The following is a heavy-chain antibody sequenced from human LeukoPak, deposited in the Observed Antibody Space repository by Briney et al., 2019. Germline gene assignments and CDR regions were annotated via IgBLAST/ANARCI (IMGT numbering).Heavy chain of an antibody. J-gene: IGHJ6*02. V-gene: IGHV7-4-1*02. CDR2: INTNTGNP. CDR3: ARDGNWGRTFYYYYYYGMDV. Sequence: ASVKVSCKASGYTFTSYAMNWVRQAPGQGLEWMGWINTNTGNPTYAQGFTGRFVFSLDTSVSTAYLQISSLKAEDTAVYYCARDGNWGRTFYYYYYYGMDVWGQGTTVTVSS. D-gene: IGHD7-27*01. CDR1: GYTFTSYA.